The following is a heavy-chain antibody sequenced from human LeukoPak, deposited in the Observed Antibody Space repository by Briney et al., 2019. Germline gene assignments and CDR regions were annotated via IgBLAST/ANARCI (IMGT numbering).Heavy chain of an antibody. J-gene: IGHJ4*02. D-gene: IGHD3-9*01. V-gene: IGHV3-64*01. CDR1: EFTFSSYA. CDR3: ARAAILTGYSFDY. CDR2: ISSNGGST. Sequence: GGSLRLSCAASEFTFSSYAMHWVRQAPGKGLEYVSAISSNGGSTYYANSVKGRFTISRDNSKNTLYLQMGSLRAEDMAVYYCARAAILTGYSFDYWGQGTLVTVSS.